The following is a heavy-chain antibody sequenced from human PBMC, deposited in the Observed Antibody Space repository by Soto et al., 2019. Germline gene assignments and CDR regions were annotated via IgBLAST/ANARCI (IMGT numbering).Heavy chain of an antibody. J-gene: IGHJ6*02. D-gene: IGHD5-12*01. Sequence: SSETLSLTCTVSGGSISSGGYYWSWIRQHPGKGLEWIGYIYYSGSTYYNPSLKSRVTISVDTSKNQFSLKLSSVTAADTAVYYCARRRGYSGYDYYYYGMDVWGQGTTVTVSS. CDR2: IYYSGST. V-gene: IGHV4-31*03. CDR3: ARRRGYSGYDYYYYGMDV. CDR1: GGSISSGGYY.